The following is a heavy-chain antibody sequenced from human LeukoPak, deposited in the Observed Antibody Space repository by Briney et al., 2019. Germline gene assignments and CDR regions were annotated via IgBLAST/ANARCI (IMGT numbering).Heavy chain of an antibody. D-gene: IGHD3-10*01. CDR3: ASFLWFGAENEDY. CDR1: GFTFSSDA. V-gene: IGHV3-48*03. J-gene: IGHJ4*02. Sequence: GGSLRLSCAASGFTFSSDAMSWVRQAPGKGLEWVSYITSSGRTIYYADSVKGRFTMSRDNAKNSLYLQMNSLRAEDTAVYYCASFLWFGAENEDYWGQGTLVTVSS. CDR2: ITSSGRTI.